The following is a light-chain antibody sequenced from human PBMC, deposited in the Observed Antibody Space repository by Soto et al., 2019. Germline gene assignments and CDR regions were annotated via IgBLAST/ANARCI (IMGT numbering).Light chain of an antibody. V-gene: IGLV2-23*02. CDR2: EVN. Sequence: QSALTHPASVSGSPGQSITISCTGTSSDVGSYNLVSWYQQHPGKAPKLMIYEVNKRPSGVSNRFSGSKSGNTASLTISGLQAEDEADYYCCSHAGSSTYVFGTGTKLTVL. CDR1: SSDVGSYNL. J-gene: IGLJ1*01. CDR3: CSHAGSSTYV.